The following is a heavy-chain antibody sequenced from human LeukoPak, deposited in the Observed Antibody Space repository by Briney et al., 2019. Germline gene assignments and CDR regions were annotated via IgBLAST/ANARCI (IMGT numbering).Heavy chain of an antibody. Sequence: GGSLRLSCAASGFTFDDYAMHWVRQAPGKGLEWVSGISWNSGSIGYADSVKGRFTISRDNAKNTLYLQMNSLRAEDTAVYYCAKLAVTPVNFDYWGQGTLVTVSS. CDR2: ISWNSGSI. D-gene: IGHD4-23*01. CDR1: GFTFDDYA. J-gene: IGHJ4*02. CDR3: AKLAVTPVNFDY. V-gene: IGHV3-9*01.